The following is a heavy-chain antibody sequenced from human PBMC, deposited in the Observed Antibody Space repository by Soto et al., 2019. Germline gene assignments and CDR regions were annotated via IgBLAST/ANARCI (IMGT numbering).Heavy chain of an antibody. V-gene: IGHV3-21*01. D-gene: IGHD6-13*01. CDR3: APHISIAAAGLDY. Sequence: GGSLRLSCAASGFTFSSYSMNWVCQAPGKGLEWVSSISSSSSYIYYADSVKGRFTISRDNAKNSLYLQMNSLRAEDTAVYYCAPHISIAAAGLDYWGQGTLVTVSS. CDR1: GFTFSSYS. CDR2: ISSSSSYI. J-gene: IGHJ4*02.